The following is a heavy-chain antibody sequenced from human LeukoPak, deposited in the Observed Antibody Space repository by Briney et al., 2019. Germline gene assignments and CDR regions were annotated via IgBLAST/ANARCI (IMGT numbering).Heavy chain of an antibody. V-gene: IGHV3-66*02. J-gene: IGHJ4*02. CDR3: ARGPYELRFLEWSPPTDY. D-gene: IGHD3-3*01. CDR2: IYSGADT. Sequence: GGSLRLSCAASGFPVSSNYMSWVRQAPGKGLEWVSVIYSGADTYYAESVKGRFTISRDNSKNTLYLQMNSLRAEDTAVYYWARGPYELRFLEWSPPTDYWGQGTLVTVSS. CDR1: GFPVSSNY.